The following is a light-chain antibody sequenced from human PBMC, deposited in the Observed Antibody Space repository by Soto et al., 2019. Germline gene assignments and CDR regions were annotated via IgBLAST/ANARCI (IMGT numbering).Light chain of an antibody. Sequence: DIQMTQSPSTLSASVGDRVTITCRASQSISTWLAWYQQKPGKAPKLLIYKASSLEGGVPSRFGGSGSGTLFNITISSLHPDDFATYYCQQYNTYPLTFGGGTTEDIK. J-gene: IGKJ4*01. V-gene: IGKV1-5*03. CDR3: QQYNTYPLT. CDR1: QSISTW. CDR2: KAS.